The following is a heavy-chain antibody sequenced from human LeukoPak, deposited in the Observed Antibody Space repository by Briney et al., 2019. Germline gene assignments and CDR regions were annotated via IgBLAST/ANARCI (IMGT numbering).Heavy chain of an antibody. CDR2: IIPIFGTA. CDR3: TYYYDSSGYYSSLPFDY. CDR1: GGTFSSYA. Sequence: SVKVSCKASGGTFSSYAISWVRQAPGQGLEWMGGIIPIFGTANYAQKFQGRVTITADESTSTAYMKLSSLRSEDTAVYYCTYYYDSSGYYSSLPFDYGGQGTLVTVSS. D-gene: IGHD3-22*01. V-gene: IGHV1-69*13. J-gene: IGHJ4*02.